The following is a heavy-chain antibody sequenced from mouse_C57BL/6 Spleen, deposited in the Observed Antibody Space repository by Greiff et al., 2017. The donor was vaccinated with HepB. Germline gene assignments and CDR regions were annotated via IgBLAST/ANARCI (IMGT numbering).Heavy chain of an antibody. V-gene: IGHV1-42*01. Sequence: EVQLQQSGPELVKPGASVKISCKASGYSFTGYYMNWVKQSPEKSLEWIGEINPSTGGTTYNQKFKAKATLTVDKSSSTAYMQLKSLTSEDSAVYYCARRTGHYFDYWGQGTTLTVSS. CDR1: GYSFTGYY. J-gene: IGHJ2*01. CDR2: INPSTGGT. CDR3: ARRTGHYFDY.